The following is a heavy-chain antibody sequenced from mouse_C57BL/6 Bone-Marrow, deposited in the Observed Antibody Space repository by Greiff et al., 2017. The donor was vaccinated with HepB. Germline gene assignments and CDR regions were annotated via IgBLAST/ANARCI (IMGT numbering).Heavy chain of an antibody. Sequence: EVQLVESGGGLVKPGGSLKLSCAASGFTFSDYGMHLVRQAPEKGLEWVAYISSGSSTIYYADTVKGRFTISRDTAKNTLFLQMPSLRSEDTAMYYCARGDYGSSPYYFDYWGQGTTLTVSS. D-gene: IGHD1-1*01. V-gene: IGHV5-17*01. CDR2: ISSGSSTI. CDR1: GFTFSDYG. J-gene: IGHJ2*01. CDR3: ARGDYGSSPYYFDY.